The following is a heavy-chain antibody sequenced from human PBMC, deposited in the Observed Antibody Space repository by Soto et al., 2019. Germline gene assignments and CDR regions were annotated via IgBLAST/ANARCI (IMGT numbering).Heavy chain of an antibody. V-gene: IGHV3-23*01. CDR2: ISGSGGST. D-gene: IGHD6-13*01. J-gene: IGHJ4*02. CDR1: GFTFSSYA. Sequence: EVQLLESGGGLVQPGGSLRLSCAASGFTFSSYAMSWVRQAPGKGLEWVSAISGSGGSTYYADSVKGRFTISRDNSKTTLYLQMNSLRAEDTAVYYCAKDSGSGIAAGKYYFDYWGQGTLVTVSS. CDR3: AKDSGSGIAAGKYYFDY.